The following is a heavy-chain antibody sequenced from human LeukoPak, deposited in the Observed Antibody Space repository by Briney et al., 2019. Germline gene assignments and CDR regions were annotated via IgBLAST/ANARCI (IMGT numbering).Heavy chain of an antibody. V-gene: IGHV3-7*01. CDR3: VKYYSRAFDI. J-gene: IGHJ3*02. CDR1: EFTFSTYA. D-gene: IGHD2-21*01. Sequence: GGSLRLSCAASEFTFSTYAMHWVRQAPGKGLEWVANTKEDGSEKYYVDSVKGRFTIFRDNTKNSLYLQMNSLRAEDTAVYYCVKYYSRAFDIWGQGTMVTVSS. CDR2: TKEDGSEK.